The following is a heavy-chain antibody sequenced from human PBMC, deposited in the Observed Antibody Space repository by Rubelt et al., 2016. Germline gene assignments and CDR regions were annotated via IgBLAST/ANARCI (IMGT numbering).Heavy chain of an antibody. J-gene: IGHJ4*02. CDR3: ARVRGNGYYYY. Sequence: SRGGLVQPGGSLRVSCAASGFTFSRYAMNWVRQAPGKGLEWVAAISGSGGSTFYADSVKGRFTISRDNTKNSLYLQMKSLRPEDTAVYHCARVRGNGYYYYWGQGTLVTVSS. V-gene: IGHV3-23*01. CDR2: ISGSGGST. CDR1: GFTFSRYA. D-gene: IGHD3-3*01.